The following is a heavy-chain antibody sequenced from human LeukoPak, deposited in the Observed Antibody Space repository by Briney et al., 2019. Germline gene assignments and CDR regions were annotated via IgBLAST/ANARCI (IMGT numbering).Heavy chain of an antibody. Sequence: SETLSLTCTVSGGSFSSGSYYWSWIRQPAGKGLEWIGRIETSGSTNYNPSLKSRVTISVDTSKNQFSLKVSSVTAADTAVYYCASGILYGDYLRYWGQGTLVTVSS. D-gene: IGHD4-17*01. V-gene: IGHV4-61*02. CDR3: ASGILYGDYLRY. CDR1: GGSFSSGSYY. CDR2: IETSGST. J-gene: IGHJ4*02.